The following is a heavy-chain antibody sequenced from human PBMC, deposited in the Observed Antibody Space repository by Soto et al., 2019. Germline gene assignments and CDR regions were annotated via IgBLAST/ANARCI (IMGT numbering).Heavy chain of an antibody. Sequence: SVKVSCKASIGAFGNYAVSWVRQAPGQGLEWMGGIMPVFGTVNYAQKFQGRVTITADKFTNTAYMELSSLTSQDTAIYYCARVSVPGIYGEDVWGPGHTVTVSS. CDR3: ARVSVPGIYGEDV. CDR2: IMPVFGTV. J-gene: IGHJ6*02. CDR1: IGAFGNYA. V-gene: IGHV1-69*06. D-gene: IGHD3-10*01.